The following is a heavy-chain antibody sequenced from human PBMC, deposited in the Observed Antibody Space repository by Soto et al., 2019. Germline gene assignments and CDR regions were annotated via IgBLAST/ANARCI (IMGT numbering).Heavy chain of an antibody. CDR1: GGSISSGGYY. J-gene: IGHJ5*02. V-gene: IGHV4-31*03. CDR3: ATISGGYSYGYPHH. CDR2: IYYSGST. D-gene: IGHD5-18*01. Sequence: SETLSLTCTVSGGSISSGGYYWSWIRQHPGKGLEWIGYIYYSGSTYYNPSLKSRVTISADTSKNQISLKLTSVTAADTAVYYCATISGGYSYGYPHHWGQGTLVTVSS.